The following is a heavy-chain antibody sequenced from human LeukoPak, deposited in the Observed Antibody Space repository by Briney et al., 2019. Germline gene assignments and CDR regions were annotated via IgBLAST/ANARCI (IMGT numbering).Heavy chain of an antibody. J-gene: IGHJ5*02. Sequence: GESLKISCKGSGYSINNYWIGWVRQMPGKGLEWMGIIYPADSDIRYSPSFQGQVTISADKSISTAYLQWSSLKASDTAMYYCARKEYCSGGSCYPWFDPLGQGTLVIVSS. CDR3: ARKEYCSGGSCYPWFDP. CDR1: GYSINNYW. CDR2: IYPADSDI. D-gene: IGHD2-15*01. V-gene: IGHV5-51*01.